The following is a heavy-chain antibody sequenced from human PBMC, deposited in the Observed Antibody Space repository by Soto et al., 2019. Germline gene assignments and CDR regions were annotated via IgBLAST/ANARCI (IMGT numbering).Heavy chain of an antibody. Sequence: GGSLRLSCVASGFDFSSSAMHWVRQAPGKGLEWVANIKPDGSEKWYVDSVKGRFTISRDNAKNSLYLQMISLRAEDTAVYYCARGDYFDTSGHFSDAFDIWGQGTMVTVS. CDR1: GFDFSSSA. CDR3: ARGDYFDTSGHFSDAFDI. V-gene: IGHV3-7*04. CDR2: IKPDGSEK. D-gene: IGHD3-22*01. J-gene: IGHJ3*02.